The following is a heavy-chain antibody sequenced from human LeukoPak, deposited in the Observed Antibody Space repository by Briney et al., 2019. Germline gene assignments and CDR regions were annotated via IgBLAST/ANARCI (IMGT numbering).Heavy chain of an antibody. CDR3: ATAAPLAWLPFDY. V-gene: IGHV1-2*02. D-gene: IGHD5-24*01. CDR1: GYTFTGYY. Sequence: ASVKVSCKASGYTFTGYYMHWVRQAPGQGLEWMGWINPNSGGTNYAQKFQGRVTMTRDTSISTAYMELSRLRSDDTAVYYCATAAPLAWLPFDYWGQGTLVTVSS. CDR2: INPNSGGT. J-gene: IGHJ4*02.